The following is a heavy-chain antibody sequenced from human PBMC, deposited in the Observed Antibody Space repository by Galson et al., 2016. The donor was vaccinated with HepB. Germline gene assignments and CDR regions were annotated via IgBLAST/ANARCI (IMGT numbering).Heavy chain of an antibody. CDR3: ARAGKVGGAFDY. V-gene: IGHV1-3*04. CDR1: GYTFTMYH. CDR2: INTGNGNT. J-gene: IGHJ4*02. Sequence: SVKVSCKASGYTFTMYHMHWVRQAPGQRLKWMGWINTGNGNTKYSQIMPGRVTFTRDTSANIVYLEMSSLRSEDTAVYYCARAGKVGGAFDYWGQGTLVTVSS. D-gene: IGHD1-26*01.